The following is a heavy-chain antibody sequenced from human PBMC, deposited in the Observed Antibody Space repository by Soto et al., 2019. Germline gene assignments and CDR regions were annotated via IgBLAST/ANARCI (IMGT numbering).Heavy chain of an antibody. CDR1: GGSIISGGYY. D-gene: IGHD3-10*01. CDR2: ICYSGST. CDR3: ARVGLYGPIDY. J-gene: IGHJ4*02. V-gene: IGHV4-31*03. Sequence: SETLSLTCTVSGGSIISGGYYFSCIRQHPGNGLEWIGYICYSGSTYYNPSLKSRVTISVDTSKNQFSLKLSSVTAADTAVYYCARVGLYGPIDYWGQGTLVTVSS.